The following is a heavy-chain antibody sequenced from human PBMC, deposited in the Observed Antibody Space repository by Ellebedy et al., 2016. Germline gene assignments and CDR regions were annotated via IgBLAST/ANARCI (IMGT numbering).Heavy chain of an antibody. CDR1: GFTFSDYY. D-gene: IGHD3-10*01. V-gene: IGHV3-11*06. J-gene: IGHJ4*02. Sequence: GGSLRLSXAASGFTFSDYYMSWIRQAPGKGLEWVSYISSSSSYTNYADSVKGRFTISRDNAKNSLYLQMNSLRAEDTAVYYCARVRGAEPDYPDYWGQGTLVTVSS. CDR2: ISSSSSYT. CDR3: ARVRGAEPDYPDY.